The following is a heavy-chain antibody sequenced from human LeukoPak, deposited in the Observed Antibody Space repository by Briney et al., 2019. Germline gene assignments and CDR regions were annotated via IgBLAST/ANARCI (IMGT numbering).Heavy chain of an antibody. CDR1: GYTVTSYG. V-gene: IGHV1-18*01. CDR2: LSAYNGNT. Sequence: ASEKVSCKASGYTVTSYGISWVRQAPGQGLEGMGWLSAYNGNTNYAQKTQGRVTMTTDASTRTAYMELRSLRSADTAVYYCARAPFRSTDYYYYYYMDVWGKGNTVTVSS. J-gene: IGHJ6*03. D-gene: IGHD2-2*01. CDR3: ARAPFRSTDYYYYYYMDV.